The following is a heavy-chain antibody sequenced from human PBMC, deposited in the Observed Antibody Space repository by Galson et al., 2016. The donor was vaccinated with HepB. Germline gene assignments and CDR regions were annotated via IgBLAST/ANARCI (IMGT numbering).Heavy chain of an antibody. J-gene: IGHJ4*02. CDR1: GFTFTTHG. Sequence: SLRLSCAASGFTFTTHGMHWVRQAPGKGLERVAVLSYDGSNKYYADSVKGRFTISRYNSKNTLYLQMNSLRAGATAVYYCYSYGYWGQGTLVTVSS. D-gene: IGHD4-11*01. CDR3: YSYGY. CDR2: LSYDGSNK. V-gene: IGHV3-30*03.